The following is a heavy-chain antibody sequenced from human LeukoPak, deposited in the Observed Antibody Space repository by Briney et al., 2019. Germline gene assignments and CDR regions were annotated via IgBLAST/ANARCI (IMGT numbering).Heavy chain of an antibody. V-gene: IGHV1-69*04. Sequence: ASVKVSCKASGGTFSSYAISWVRQAPGQGLEWMGRIIPILGIANYAQKFQGRVTITADKSTSTAYMELSSLRSEDTAVYYCARDRVSRXFDPWGQGTLVTVSS. CDR1: GGTFSSYA. J-gene: IGHJ5*02. CDR3: ARDRVSRXFDP. D-gene: IGHD5-24*01. CDR2: IIPILGIA.